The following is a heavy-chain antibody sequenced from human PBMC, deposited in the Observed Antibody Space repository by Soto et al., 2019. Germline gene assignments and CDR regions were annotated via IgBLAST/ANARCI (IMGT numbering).Heavy chain of an antibody. CDR3: TRDDYGGIFDY. CDR2: ISTYNGNT. J-gene: IGHJ4*02. V-gene: IGHV1-18*04. D-gene: IGHD4-17*01. Sequence: ASVKVSCKASGYTFSTYGISWVRQAPGQGLEWLAWISTYNGNTNYAQKFRGRVTMTTDTSTATAYMELGSLGYDDTAIYYCTRDDYGGIFDYWGQGTLVTVSS. CDR1: GYTFSTYG.